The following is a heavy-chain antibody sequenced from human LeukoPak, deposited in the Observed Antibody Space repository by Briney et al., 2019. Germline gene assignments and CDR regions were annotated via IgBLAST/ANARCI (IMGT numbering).Heavy chain of an antibody. CDR2: ISAYNGNT. D-gene: IGHD3-10*01. J-gene: IGHJ6*02. CDR3: ARDRVRGVGYYYYGMDV. Sequence: ASVKVSCKASGYTFTSYGISWVRQAPGQGLEGMGLISAYNGNTNYAQKLQGRVTMTTDTSTSTAYMELRSLRSDDTAVYYCARDRVRGVGYYYYGMDVWGQGTTVTVSS. V-gene: IGHV1-18*01. CDR1: GYTFTSYG.